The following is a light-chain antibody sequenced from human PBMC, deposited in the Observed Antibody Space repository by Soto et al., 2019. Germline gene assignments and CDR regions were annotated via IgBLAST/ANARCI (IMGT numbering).Light chain of an antibody. J-gene: IGKJ4*01. CDR2: WAS. CDR3: QQYYSTPPS. Sequence: DIVMTQSPDSLAVSLGERATINCKSSLSVLYSSNNKNYLAWYQQKPGQHPKLLIYWASTRESGVPDRFSGSGSGTDFTLTISSLQAEDVAVYYCQQYYSTPPSFGGGTKVEIK. CDR1: LSVLYSSNNKNY. V-gene: IGKV4-1*01.